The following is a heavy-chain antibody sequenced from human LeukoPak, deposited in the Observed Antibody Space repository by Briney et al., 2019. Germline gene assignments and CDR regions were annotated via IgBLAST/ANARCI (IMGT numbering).Heavy chain of an antibody. CDR2: ISGSGGST. D-gene: IGHD4-17*01. V-gene: IGHV3-23*01. CDR1: GFTFSSNA. J-gene: IGHJ4*02. Sequence: PWGSLRLSCAASGFTFSSNAMSWVRQAPGKGLEWVSAISGSGGSTYYADSVKGRFTLSRDNSKNTLYLQMNSLRAEDTAVYYCAKVGTRYGDSINYFDYWGQGTLVTVSS. CDR3: AKVGTRYGDSINYFDY.